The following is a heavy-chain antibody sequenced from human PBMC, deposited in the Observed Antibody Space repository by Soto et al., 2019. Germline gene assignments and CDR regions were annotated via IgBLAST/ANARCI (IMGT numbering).Heavy chain of an antibody. J-gene: IGHJ4*02. V-gene: IGHV4-31*03. CDR1: GGSISSGAYF. D-gene: IGHD2-2*02. CDR2: IYYTGST. Sequence: SETLSLTCTFSGGSISSGAYFWSWIRQHPGKSLEYIGHIYYTGSTYFNPSLRSRVSISVDTSKNQFSLKLNSATAADTAVYYCARVARPGDCSTTSCYIDYWGQGTLVTVSS. CDR3: ARVARPGDCSTTSCYIDY.